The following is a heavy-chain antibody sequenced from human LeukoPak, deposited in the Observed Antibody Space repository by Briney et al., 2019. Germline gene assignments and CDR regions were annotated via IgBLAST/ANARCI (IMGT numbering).Heavy chain of an antibody. D-gene: IGHD6-13*01. Sequence: PGESLKISCKGSGYSFTSYWIGWVRQMPGKGLEWMGIIYPGDSDTRYSPSFQGQVTISADKSISTAYLQWSSPKASDTAMYYCARSGPNSSSWYHYYFDYWGQGTLVTVSS. CDR1: GYSFTSYW. CDR2: IYPGDSDT. CDR3: ARSGPNSSSWYHYYFDY. J-gene: IGHJ4*02. V-gene: IGHV5-51*01.